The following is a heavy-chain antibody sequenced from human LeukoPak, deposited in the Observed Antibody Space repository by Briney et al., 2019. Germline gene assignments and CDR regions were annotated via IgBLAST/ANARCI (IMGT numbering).Heavy chain of an antibody. J-gene: IGHJ5*02. D-gene: IGHD2-2*01. Sequence: GRSLRLSCAASGFTFSSYSMNWVRQAPGKGLEWVSSISSGSSYIYYADSVKGRFTISRDNAKNSLYLQMNSLRAEDTAVYYCARADFVPAAPGNWFDPWGQGTLVTVSS. CDR3: ARADFVPAAPGNWFDP. CDR1: GFTFSSYS. CDR2: ISSGSSYI. V-gene: IGHV3-21*01.